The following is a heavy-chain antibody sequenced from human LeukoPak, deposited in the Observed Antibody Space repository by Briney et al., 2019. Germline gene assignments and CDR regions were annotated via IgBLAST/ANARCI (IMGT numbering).Heavy chain of an antibody. J-gene: IGHJ4*02. D-gene: IGHD3-3*02. CDR3: ARHARGLATRPYYFNS. Sequence: SETLCLTCTVSSGSIRSNSYYWGWIRQPPGKGLEWIGTIYNSGTTYYSPSLKSRVTLAIDTSKNQLSLTVTSVPAADTAIYYCARHARGLATRPYYFNSWGQGTLVTVSS. CDR2: IYNSGTT. CDR1: SGSIRSNSYY. V-gene: IGHV4-39*01.